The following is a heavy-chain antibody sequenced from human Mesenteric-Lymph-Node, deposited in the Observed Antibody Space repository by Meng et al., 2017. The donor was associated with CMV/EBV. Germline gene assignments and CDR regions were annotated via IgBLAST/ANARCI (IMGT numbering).Heavy chain of an antibody. Sequence: GGSLRLSCDTSGFTFNTYWMSWVRQAPGKGLEWVSVIYSDGSTYYADSLKGRFTISRDNSKNTLYLQMNSLRAEDTAVYYCARVPSGDYYGVFDYWGQGTLVTVSS. J-gene: IGHJ4*02. CDR2: IYSDGST. CDR3: ARVPSGDYYGVFDY. D-gene: IGHD2-21*02. V-gene: IGHV3-53*01. CDR1: GFTFNTYW.